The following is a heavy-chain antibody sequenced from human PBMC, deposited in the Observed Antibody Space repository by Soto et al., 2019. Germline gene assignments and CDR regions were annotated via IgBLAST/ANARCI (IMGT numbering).Heavy chain of an antibody. V-gene: IGHV1-18*04. CDR1: GYTFTSYG. D-gene: IGHD4-17*01. J-gene: IGHJ4*02. Sequence: ASLKVSCKASGYTFTSYGSSWVRQEPGQGIEWMGCISAYNGRTNDEQKSQGRVTMTTATSTSTAYLELRSLRAEDTAVYYCARETPLDPDYGANPICDLRGQGTLVTVS. CDR3: ARETPLDPDYGANPICDL. CDR2: ISAYNGRT.